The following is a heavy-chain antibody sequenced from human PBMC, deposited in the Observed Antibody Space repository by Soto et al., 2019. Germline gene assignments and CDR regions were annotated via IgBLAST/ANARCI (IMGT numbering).Heavy chain of an antibody. CDR3: TRIPDLEHCTRTSCQYYFDY. V-gene: IGHV3-23*01. J-gene: IGHJ4*02. CDR1: GFPFSNCA. Sequence: EVQLLESGGGFIQPGGSLRLSCAASGFPFSNCAMSWVRQAPGKGLEWVSTISNSYSTYYADSVKGRFTISRDSSKNTLYLQMNSLRAEDTAVYYCTRIPDLEHCTRTSCQYYFDYWGQGTLVTVS. D-gene: IGHD2-2*01. CDR2: ISNSYST.